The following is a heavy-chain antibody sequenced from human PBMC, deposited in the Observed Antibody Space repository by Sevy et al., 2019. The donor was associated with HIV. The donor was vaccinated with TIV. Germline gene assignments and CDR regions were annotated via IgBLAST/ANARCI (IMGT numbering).Heavy chain of an antibody. Sequence: GGSLRLSCAASGFTFNIYSMNWVRQAPGKGLEWVSSISGSSSYIFYADSVKGRFTISRDNAKKSLYLQMDSLTAEDTAVYYCARDEQTYGDYDYFDYWGQGTLVTVSS. D-gene: IGHD4-17*01. CDR3: ARDEQTYGDYDYFDY. CDR1: GFTFNIYS. CDR2: ISGSSSYI. J-gene: IGHJ4*02. V-gene: IGHV3-21*01.